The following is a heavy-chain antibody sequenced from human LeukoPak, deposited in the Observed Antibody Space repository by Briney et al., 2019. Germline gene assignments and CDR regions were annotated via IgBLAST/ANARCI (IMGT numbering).Heavy chain of an antibody. V-gene: IGHV3-30*03. CDR2: MSYDGSNT. J-gene: IGHJ4*02. CDR3: CRATSMTTVTTDY. Sequence: GGSLRLSCAASGFTFGDYVMRGVRQTPAKGLEWLAVMSYDGSNTYYEDSVKGRFSISRDNSKNTVYLFLSDLRTEDSAIYYCCRATSMTTVTTDYWGQATLVSVCS. CDR1: GFTFGDYV. D-gene: IGHD4-11*01.